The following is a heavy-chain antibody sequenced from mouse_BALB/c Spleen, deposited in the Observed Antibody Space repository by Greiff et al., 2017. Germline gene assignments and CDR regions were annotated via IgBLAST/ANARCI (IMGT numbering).Heavy chain of an antibody. CDR1: GFSLTSYG. CDR3: AKRDGYYTMDY. D-gene: IGHD2-3*01. CDR2: IWRGGST. V-gene: IGHV2-5-1*01. Sequence: VKLMESGPSLVQPSQSLSITCTVSGFSLTSYGVHWVRQSPGKGLEWLGVIWRGGSTDYNAAFMSRLSITKDNSKSQVFFKMNSLQADDTAIYYCAKRDGYYTMDYWGQGTSVTVSS. J-gene: IGHJ4*01.